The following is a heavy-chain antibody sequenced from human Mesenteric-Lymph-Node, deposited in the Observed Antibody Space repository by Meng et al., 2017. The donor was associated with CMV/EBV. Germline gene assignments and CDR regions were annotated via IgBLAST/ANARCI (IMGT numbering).Heavy chain of an antibody. CDR1: GFTFSSYG. D-gene: IGHD6-19*01. CDR3: ARDRGYSSGWYPYYYGMDV. CDR2: ISYDGSNK. J-gene: IGHJ6*02. Sequence: GESLKISCAASGFTFSSYGMHWVRQAPGKGLEWVAVISYDGSNKYYADSVKGRFTISRDNSKNTLYLQMNSLRAEDTAVYYCARDRGYSSGWYPYYYGMDVWGQGTTVTVSS. V-gene: IGHV3-30*19.